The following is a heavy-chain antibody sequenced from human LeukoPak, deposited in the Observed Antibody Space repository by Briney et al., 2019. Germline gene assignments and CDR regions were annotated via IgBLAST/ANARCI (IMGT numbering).Heavy chain of an antibody. D-gene: IGHD3-10*01. V-gene: IGHV1-3*03. Sequence: ASAKVSCKASGYTFTSYAMHWVRQAPGRRLEWMGWINAGNGNTKYSQEFQGRVTITRDTSASTAYMELSSLRSEDMAVYYCARELWFGELRGGFDYWGQGTLVTVSS. CDR1: GYTFTSYA. CDR2: INAGNGNT. CDR3: ARELWFGELRGGFDY. J-gene: IGHJ4*02.